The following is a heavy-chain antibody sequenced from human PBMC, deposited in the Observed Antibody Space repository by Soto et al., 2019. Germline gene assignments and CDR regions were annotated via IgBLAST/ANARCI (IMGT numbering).Heavy chain of an antibody. CDR2: IYYSGST. J-gene: IGHJ3*02. CDR3: AREVTSAAFDI. CDR1: GGSVSSGSYY. Sequence: QVQLQESGPGLVKPSETLSLTCTVSGGSVSSGSYYWSWIRQPPGKGLEWIGYIYYSGSTNYNPFLKSRVTISVDTSKNQFSLKLSSVTAADTAVYYCAREVTSAAFDIWGQGTMVTVSS. D-gene: IGHD4-4*01. V-gene: IGHV4-61*01.